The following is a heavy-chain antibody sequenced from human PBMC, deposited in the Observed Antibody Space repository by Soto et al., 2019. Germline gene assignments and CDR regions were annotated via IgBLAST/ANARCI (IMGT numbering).Heavy chain of an antibody. J-gene: IGHJ5*02. CDR2: IYPGDSDT. V-gene: IGHV5-51*01. D-gene: IGHD3-10*01. CDR3: ARLRSFAPRARLAVGFDP. Sequence: EVQLVQSGAEVKKPGESLKISCKGSGYSFTSYWIGWVRQMPGKGLEWMGIIYPGDSDTRYSPSFQGQVTISADKSISTAYLQWSSLKASDTAMYYCARLRSFAPRARLAVGFDPWGQGTLVTVSS. CDR1: GYSFTSYW.